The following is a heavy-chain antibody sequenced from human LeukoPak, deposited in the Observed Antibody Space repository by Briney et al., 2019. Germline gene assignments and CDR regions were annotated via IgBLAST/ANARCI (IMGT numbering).Heavy chain of an antibody. D-gene: IGHD5-24*01. CDR3: AKNREMATKYYCDY. CDR1: GFTFSSYG. J-gene: IGHJ4*02. CDR2: IRYDGSNK. V-gene: IGHV3-30*02. Sequence: GGSLRLSCAASGFTFSSYGMHWVRQAPGKGLEWVAFIRYDGSNKYYADSVKGRFTISRDNSKNTLYLQMNSLRAEDTAVYYCAKNREMATKYYCDYWGQGTLVTVSS.